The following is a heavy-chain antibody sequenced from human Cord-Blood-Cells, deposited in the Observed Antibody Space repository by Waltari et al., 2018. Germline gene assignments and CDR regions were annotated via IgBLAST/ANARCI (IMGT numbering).Heavy chain of an antibody. Sequence: QVQLQESGPGLVKPSETMSLTCSVSGGSIRSYYWIWIRQPPGKGLEWIGYIYYSGSTNYNPSLKSRVTISVDTSKNQFSLKLSSVTAADTAVYYCARHVGGSSTSCYDYWGQGTLVTVSS. CDR1: GGSIRSYY. CDR2: IYYSGST. J-gene: IGHJ4*02. D-gene: IGHD2-2*01. V-gene: IGHV4-59*08. CDR3: ARHVGGSSTSCYDY.